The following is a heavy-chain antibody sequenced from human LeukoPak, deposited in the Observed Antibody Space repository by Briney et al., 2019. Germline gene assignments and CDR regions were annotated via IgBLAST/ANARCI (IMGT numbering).Heavy chain of an antibody. D-gene: IGHD4-17*01. Sequence: PSETLSLTCTVSGGSTSSGGYYWSWVRQHPGKGLEWIGYVSYSGSTYYNPSLKSRVTISVDMSKNQFSLKLSSVTAADTAVFYCARGGTTVRTSGAFDFWGQGTMVTVSS. CDR2: VSYSGST. CDR1: GGSTSSGGYY. J-gene: IGHJ3*01. V-gene: IGHV4-31*03. CDR3: ARGGTTVRTSGAFDF.